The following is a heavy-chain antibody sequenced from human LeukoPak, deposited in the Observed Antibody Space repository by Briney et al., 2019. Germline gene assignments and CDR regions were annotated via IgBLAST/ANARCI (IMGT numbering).Heavy chain of an antibody. CDR3: ARPSVDGSGSYPY. Sequence: GESLKISCQASGFTLNDYWIGWVRQMPGQGLDWMGIIHPVDSDTRYSPSFQGQVTFSADRSTGTVYLQWSSLKASDTAMFYCARPSVDGSGSYPYWGQGTLVTVSS. D-gene: IGHD3-10*01. CDR2: IHPVDSDT. CDR1: GFTLNDYW. V-gene: IGHV5-51*01. J-gene: IGHJ4*02.